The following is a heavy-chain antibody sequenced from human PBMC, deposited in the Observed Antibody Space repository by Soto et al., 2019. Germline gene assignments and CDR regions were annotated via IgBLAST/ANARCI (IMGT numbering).Heavy chain of an antibody. V-gene: IGHV2-5*02. CDR2: IYWDDDK. D-gene: IGHD3-10*01. CDR3: AHYVSASPAGWFDP. CDR1: GLSLSTSGEA. Sequence: QITLKESGPTLVKPTQTLTLTCSFSGLSLSTSGEAVGWIRQPPGKALEWLALIYWDDDKFFNPTLKTRLTITKDPPKNQLVPTLTNMDPVETATYSCAHYVSASPAGWFDPWGQGVLVTVSS. J-gene: IGHJ5*02.